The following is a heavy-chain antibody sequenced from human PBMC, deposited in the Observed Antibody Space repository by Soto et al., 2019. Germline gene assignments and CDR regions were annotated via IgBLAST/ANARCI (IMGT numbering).Heavy chain of an antibody. CDR3: ARNYDYVWGSYRSLDYYYGMDV. D-gene: IGHD3-16*02. Sequence: QVQLVQSGAEVKKSGSSVKVSCKASGGTFSSYAISWVRQAPGQGLEWMGGIIPIFGTANYAQKFQGRVTITADESTSTAYMELSSLRSEDTAVYYCARNYDYVWGSYRSLDYYYGMDVWGQGTTVTVSS. CDR2: IIPIFGTA. CDR1: GGTFSSYA. J-gene: IGHJ6*02. V-gene: IGHV1-69*01.